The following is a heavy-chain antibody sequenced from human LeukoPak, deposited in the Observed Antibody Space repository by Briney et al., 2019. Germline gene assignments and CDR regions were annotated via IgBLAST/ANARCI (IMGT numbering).Heavy chain of an antibody. CDR3: ARLFTEGGNHLKWFDP. Sequence: GESLKISCKGSGYSLTNYWIGWVRQMPGKGLEWMGIIYPGDSDTRYSPSFQGQVTISADKSISTAYLQWSRLKASDTAMYYCARLFTEGGNHLKWFDPWGQGTLVTVSS. J-gene: IGHJ5*02. CDR2: IYPGDSDT. D-gene: IGHD1-14*01. V-gene: IGHV5-51*01. CDR1: GYSLTNYW.